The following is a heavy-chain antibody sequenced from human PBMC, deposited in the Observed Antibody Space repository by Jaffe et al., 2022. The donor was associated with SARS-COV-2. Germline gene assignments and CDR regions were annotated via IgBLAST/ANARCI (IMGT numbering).Heavy chain of an antibody. CDR1: GFTFSSYG. D-gene: IGHD5-12*01. V-gene: IGHV3-30*18. J-gene: IGHJ6*02. CDR2: ISYDGSNK. Sequence: QVQLVESGGGVVQPGRSLRLSCAASGFTFSSYGMHWVRQAPGKGLEWVAVISYDGSNKYYADSVKGRFTISRDNSKNTLYLQMNSLRAEDTAVYYCAKEGRGGYSGYDVYYYYGMDVWGQGTTVTVSS. CDR3: AKEGRGGYSGYDVYYYYGMDV.